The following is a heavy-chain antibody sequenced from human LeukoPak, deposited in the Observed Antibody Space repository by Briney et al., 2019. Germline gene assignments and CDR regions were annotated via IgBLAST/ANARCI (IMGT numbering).Heavy chain of an antibody. Sequence: GGSLRLSCAASGFTFSNAWMNWVRQAPGKGLEWVGRIKSKTDGGTTDYAAPVKGRFTISRDDSKNTLYLQMNSLKTEDTAVYYCTTGIVDDDYFFDYWGQGTLVTVSS. V-gene: IGHV3-15*07. J-gene: IGHJ4*02. CDR3: TTGIVDDDYFFDY. CDR2: IKSKTDGGTT. D-gene: IGHD4-17*01. CDR1: GFTFSNAW.